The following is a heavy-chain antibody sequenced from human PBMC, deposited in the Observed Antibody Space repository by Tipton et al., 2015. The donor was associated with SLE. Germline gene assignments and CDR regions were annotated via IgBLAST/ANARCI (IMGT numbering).Heavy chain of an antibody. D-gene: IGHD6-13*01. V-gene: IGHV1-24*01. CDR3: ATGTYSSSTGDY. CDR1: GGTFSSYA. Sequence: QSGPEVKKPGSSVKVSCKASGGTFSSYAISWVRQAPGQGLEWMGGFDPEDGETIYARKFQGRVTMTEDTSTDTAYMELSSLRSEDTAVYYCATGTYSSSTGDYWDQGTLVTVSS. J-gene: IGHJ4*02. CDR2: FDPEDGET.